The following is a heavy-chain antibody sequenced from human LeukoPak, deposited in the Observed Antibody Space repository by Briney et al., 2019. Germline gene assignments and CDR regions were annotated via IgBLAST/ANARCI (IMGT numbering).Heavy chain of an antibody. D-gene: IGHD4-17*01. Sequence: SGPTLVKPTQTFTLTCTFSGFSLSTSGVGVGWIRQPPGKALEWLALIYWNDDKRYSPSLKSRLTITKDTSKNQVVLTMTNMDPVDAATYYCAHTVSYGDYVSWYFDLWGRGTLVTVSS. CDR3: AHTVSYGDYVSWYFDL. J-gene: IGHJ2*01. V-gene: IGHV2-5*01. CDR1: GFSLSTSGVG. CDR2: IYWNDDK.